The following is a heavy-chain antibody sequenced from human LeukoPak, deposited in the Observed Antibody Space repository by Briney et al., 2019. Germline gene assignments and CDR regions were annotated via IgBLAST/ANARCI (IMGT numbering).Heavy chain of an antibody. CDR2: IIPILGIA. V-gene: IGHV1-69*04. CDR3: ARVPAYYYDSSGYAVDY. Sequence: SVKVSCKASGGTFSSYAISWVRQAPGQGLEWMGRIIPILGIANYAQKFQGRVTITADKSTSTAYMELSSLRSEDTAVYYCARVPAYYYDSSGYAVDYWGQGTLVTVSS. D-gene: IGHD3-22*01. J-gene: IGHJ4*02. CDR1: GGTFSSYA.